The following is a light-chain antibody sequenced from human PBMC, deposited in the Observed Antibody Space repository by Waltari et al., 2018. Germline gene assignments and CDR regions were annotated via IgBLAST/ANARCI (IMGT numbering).Light chain of an antibody. CDR3: HSRDASGSGGA. Sequence: TQDPAVSVALGQTVRITFQGDSLSSSYARWYQQRPGQAPILVMYDKNSRPSGVPDRFSGSSSDDTASLTITGAQAEDEAYYYCHSRDASGSGGAFGGGTKLTVL. J-gene: IGLJ2*01. CDR1: SLSSSY. V-gene: IGLV3-19*01. CDR2: DKN.